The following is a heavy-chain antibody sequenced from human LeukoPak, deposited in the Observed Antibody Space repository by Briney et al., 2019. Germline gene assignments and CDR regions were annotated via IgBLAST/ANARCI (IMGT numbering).Heavy chain of an antibody. V-gene: IGHV3-23*01. CDR1: GFTFSSYA. D-gene: IGHD1-26*01. J-gene: IGHJ4*02. CDR3: AKDSEPRDKHIGGATFVIYYFDY. CDR2: ISGSGGST. Sequence: GGSLRLSCAASGFTFSSYAMSWVRQAPGKGLEWVSAISGSGGSTYYADSVKGRFTISRDNSKNTLYLQMNSLRAEDTAVYYCAKDSEPRDKHIGGATFVIYYFDYWGQGNRVIVSS.